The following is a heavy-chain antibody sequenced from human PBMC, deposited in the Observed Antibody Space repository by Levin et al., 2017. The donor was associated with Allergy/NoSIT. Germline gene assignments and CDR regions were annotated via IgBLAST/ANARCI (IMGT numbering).Heavy chain of an antibody. D-gene: IGHD6-13*01. CDR2: INPSGGST. Sequence: ASVKVSCKASGYTFTSYYIHWVRQAPGQGLEWMGIINPSGGSTTYAQKFQGRVTMTRDTSTSTVYMELSSLRSEDTAVYYCARDHSRGAFDIWGQGTMVTVSS. V-gene: IGHV1-46*01. CDR1: GYTFTSYY. J-gene: IGHJ3*02. CDR3: ARDHSRGAFDI.